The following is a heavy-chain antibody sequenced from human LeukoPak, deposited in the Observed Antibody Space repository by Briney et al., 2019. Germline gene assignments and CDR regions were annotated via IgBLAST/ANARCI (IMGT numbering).Heavy chain of an antibody. D-gene: IGHD3-16*01. CDR3: AKDGYPGGGVTYGDC. CDR2: INRDGRSA. J-gene: IGHJ4*02. Sequence: PGGSLRLSCRACGFNLRDYWMHCVRQAPGEGLLWVSRINRDGRSAGYADFVKGRSTLSRDNSKNSLYLQMNSLRTEDTALYYCAKDGYPGGGVTYGDCWGQGTLVTVSS. V-gene: IGHV3-74*01. CDR1: GFNLRDYW.